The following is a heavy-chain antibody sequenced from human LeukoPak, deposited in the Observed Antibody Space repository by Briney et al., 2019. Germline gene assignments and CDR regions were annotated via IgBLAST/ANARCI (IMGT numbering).Heavy chain of an antibody. D-gene: IGHD2-8*01. J-gene: IGHJ4*02. CDR1: GYSISSGYY. CDR2: IYHSGST. CDR3: AGSLGYCTSNVCYLKY. V-gene: IGHV4-38-2*02. Sequence: SETLSLTCTVSGYSISSGYYWGWIRQPPGKGLEWIGSIYHSGSTYYNPSLKSRVTISVDTSKNQFSLKLSSVTAADTAVYYCAGSLGYCTSNVCYLKYWGQGTLVTVSS.